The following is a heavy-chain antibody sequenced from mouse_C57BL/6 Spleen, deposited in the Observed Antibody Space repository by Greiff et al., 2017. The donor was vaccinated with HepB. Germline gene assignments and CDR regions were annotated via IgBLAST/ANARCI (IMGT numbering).Heavy chain of an antibody. V-gene: IGHV1-59*01. Sequence: QVQLQQPGAELVRPGTSVKLSCKASGYTFTSYWMHWVKQRPGQGLEWIGVIDPSDSYTNYNQKFKGKATLTVDTSSSTAYMQLSSLTSEDSAVYYGARCHYYGSSEVLFDYWGQGTTLTVSS. CDR3: ARCHYYGSSEVLFDY. CDR2: IDPSDSYT. J-gene: IGHJ2*01. CDR1: GYTFTSYW. D-gene: IGHD1-1*01.